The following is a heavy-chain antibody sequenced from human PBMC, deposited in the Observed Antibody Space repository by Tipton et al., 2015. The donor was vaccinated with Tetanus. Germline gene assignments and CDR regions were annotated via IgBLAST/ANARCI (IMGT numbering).Heavy chain of an antibody. Sequence: GLVKPSQTLSLTCTVSGGSISSGDYYWSWIRRPPGKGPEWVGYVYSPATTYDNPSLKSRVTISVDTSKNQFSLKLTSVTAADTAVYYCARGEAYGDYPAMYFFDNWGQGTLLTVSS. D-gene: IGHD4-17*01. J-gene: IGHJ4*02. V-gene: IGHV4-30-4*01. CDR3: ARGEAYGDYPAMYFFDN. CDR2: VYSPATT. CDR1: GGSISSGDYY.